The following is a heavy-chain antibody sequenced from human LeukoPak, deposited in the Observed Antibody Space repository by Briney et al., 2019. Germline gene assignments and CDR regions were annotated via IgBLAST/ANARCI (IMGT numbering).Heavy chain of an antibody. V-gene: IGHV4-34*01. J-gene: IGHJ3*02. Sequence: PSETLSPTCAVYGGSFSGYYWSWIRQPPGKGLEWIGEINHSGSTNYNPSLKSRVTISVDTSKNQFSLKLSSVTAADTAVYYCARGDSSGYYYDAFDIWGQGTMVTVSS. CDR2: INHSGST. CDR1: GGSFSGYY. CDR3: ARGDSSGYYYDAFDI. D-gene: IGHD3-22*01.